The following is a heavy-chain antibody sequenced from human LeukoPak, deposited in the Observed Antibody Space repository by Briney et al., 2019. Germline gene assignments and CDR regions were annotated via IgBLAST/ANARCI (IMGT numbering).Heavy chain of an antibody. J-gene: IGHJ6*02. Sequence: GGSLRLSCAASGFTFSSYWMHWVRQAPGKGLVWVSRINSDGSSTSYADSVKGRFTISRDNAKNTLYLQMNSLRAEDTAVYYCAKEGGHYDILTGNYYYYGMDVWGQGTTVTVSS. V-gene: IGHV3-74*01. D-gene: IGHD3-9*01. CDR1: GFTFSSYW. CDR2: INSDGSST. CDR3: AKEGGHYDILTGNYYYYGMDV.